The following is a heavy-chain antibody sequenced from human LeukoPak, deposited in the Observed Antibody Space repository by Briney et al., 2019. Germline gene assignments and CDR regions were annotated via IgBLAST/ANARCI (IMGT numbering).Heavy chain of an antibody. CDR2: IWYDGSDK. V-gene: IGHV3-33*01. J-gene: IGHJ3*02. CDR3: AREIYDGFDI. CDR1: GFTFSIYG. D-gene: IGHD2/OR15-2a*01. Sequence: PGGSLRLSCAASGFTFSIYGMHWVRQAPGKGLEWVAVIWYDGSDKYYGDSVKGRFTISRDNSKNTLYLQMNSLRGEDTAVYYCAREIYDGFDIWGQGTMVTVSS.